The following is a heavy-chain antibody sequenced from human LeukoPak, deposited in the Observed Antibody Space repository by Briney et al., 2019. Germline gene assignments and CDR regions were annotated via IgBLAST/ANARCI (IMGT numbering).Heavy chain of an antibody. CDR1: GLTFSSYW. V-gene: IGHV3-74*01. CDR2: IKSDGSTT. CDR3: ASERHKD. J-gene: IGHJ4*02. Sequence: PGGSLRLSCAASGLTFSSYWMHWVRQGPGKGLVWVSRIKSDGSTTSYADSVKGRFTISRDNAKNTLYLQRNSLTDEDTAVYYCASERHKDWGQGTLVTVSS.